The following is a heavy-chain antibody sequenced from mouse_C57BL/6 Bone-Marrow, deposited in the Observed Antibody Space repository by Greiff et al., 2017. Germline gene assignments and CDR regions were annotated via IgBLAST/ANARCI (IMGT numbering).Heavy chain of an antibody. CDR1: GFNIKDDY. CDR2: IDPENGDT. Sequence: EVQLQQSGAELVRPGASVKLSCTASGFNIKDDYMHWVKQRPEQGLEWIGWIDPENGDTEYASKFQGKATITADTSSNTAYLQLSSLTSEDTAVYYCTTYGTPGAMDYWGQGTSVTVSS. V-gene: IGHV14-4*01. D-gene: IGHD1-1*02. CDR3: TTYGTPGAMDY. J-gene: IGHJ4*01.